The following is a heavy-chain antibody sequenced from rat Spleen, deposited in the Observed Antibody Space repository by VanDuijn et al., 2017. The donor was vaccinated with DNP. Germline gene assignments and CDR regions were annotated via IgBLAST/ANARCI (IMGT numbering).Heavy chain of an antibody. CDR1: GFIFSNYW. CDR2: ISYDGSST. CDR3: TRHLGLDKNYGFSY. J-gene: IGHJ3*01. V-gene: IGHV5-29*01. Sequence: EVQLVESGGGPVQPGRSLRLSCVASGFIFSNYWMTWVRQTPKKGLEWVATISYDGSSTYYRDSVKGRFTVSRDNVKSALYLRMDSLRSEDTATYYCTRHLGLDKNYGFSYWGQGTLVSVSS. D-gene: IGHD1-10*01.